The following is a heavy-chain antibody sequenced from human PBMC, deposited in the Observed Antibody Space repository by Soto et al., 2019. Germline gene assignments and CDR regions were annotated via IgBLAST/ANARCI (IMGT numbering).Heavy chain of an antibody. CDR3: AKNQGVELVPLATVDWFDP. Sequence: GGSLRLSCAASGFIFENFGMSWVRQAPGKGLEWISSISGSGFKKYYADSVKGRFTIPIDNSKSTVYLELNNLSAEDTAVYHCAKNQGVELVPLATVDWFDPWGQGSVVTVS. J-gene: IGHJ5*02. CDR2: ISGSGFKK. V-gene: IGHV3-23*01. CDR1: GFIFENFG. D-gene: IGHD1-26*01.